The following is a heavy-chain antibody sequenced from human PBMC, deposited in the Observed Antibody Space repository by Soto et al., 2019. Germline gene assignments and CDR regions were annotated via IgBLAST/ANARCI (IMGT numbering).Heavy chain of an antibody. J-gene: IGHJ4*02. D-gene: IGHD2-15*01. CDR1: GFTFSNAW. CDR2: IKSKTDGGTT. CDR3: TTGGLRFDY. Sequence: GGSLRLSCAASGFTFSNAWMSWVRQAPGKGLEWAGRIKSKTDGGTTDYAAPVKGRFTISRDDSKNTLYLQMNSLKTEDTAVYYCTTGGLRFDYWGQGTLVTVSS. V-gene: IGHV3-15*01.